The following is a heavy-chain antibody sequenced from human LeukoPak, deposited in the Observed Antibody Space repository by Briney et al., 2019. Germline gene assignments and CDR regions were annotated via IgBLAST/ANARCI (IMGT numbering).Heavy chain of an antibody. D-gene: IGHD3-22*01. V-gene: IGHV1-8*01. CDR1: GYTFTSYD. CDR2: INPNSGNT. CDR3: ARDLRGGEYYYDSSGYLDY. Sequence: GASVTVSCKASGYTFTSYDINWVGQATGRGREWMGWINPNSGNTGYAQKFQGRVTITSDTSASTAYMELSSLRSEDTAVYYCARDLRGGEYYYDSSGYLDYWGQGTLVTVSS. J-gene: IGHJ4*02.